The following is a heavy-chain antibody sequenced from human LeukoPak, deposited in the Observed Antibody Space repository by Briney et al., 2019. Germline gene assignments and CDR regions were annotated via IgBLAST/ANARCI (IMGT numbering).Heavy chain of an antibody. V-gene: IGHV3-30*02. Sequence: PGGSLRLSCAASGFTFSGYGMHWVRQAPGKGLEWVTFIRYDERNKYYADSVKGRFTISRDDSKKTLYLQMNSLRAEDTAVYYCAKDRVVFNRNYAYYFDYWGQGTLVTVSS. D-gene: IGHD1-7*01. CDR1: GFTFSGYG. CDR2: IRYDERNK. CDR3: AKDRVVFNRNYAYYFDY. J-gene: IGHJ4*02.